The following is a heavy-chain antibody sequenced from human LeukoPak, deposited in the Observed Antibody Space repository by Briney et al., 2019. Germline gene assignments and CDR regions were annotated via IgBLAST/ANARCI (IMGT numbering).Heavy chain of an antibody. J-gene: IGHJ4*02. CDR3: ANKPGTYYDY. V-gene: IGHV3-23*01. CDR1: GHSFSSYA. Sequence: GGSLRLSCAASGHSFSSYAMGWVRQAPGKGLEWVSILSSGGGGTYYADSVKGRFTISRDNSKNTLYLQMNSLRAEDTAIYYCANKPGTYYDYWGQGTLVTVSS. CDR2: LSSGGGGT. D-gene: IGHD1-26*01.